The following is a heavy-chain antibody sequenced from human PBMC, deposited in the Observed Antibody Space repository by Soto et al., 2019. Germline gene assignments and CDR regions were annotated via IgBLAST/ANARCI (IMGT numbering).Heavy chain of an antibody. Sequence: QVQLVESGGGVVQPGRSLRLSCAASGFTFSSSVVHWVRQAPGKGLEWVAVISSDESNEDYADSVKGRFTISRDNSKNTLYLQMNSLRAEDTAVYYCATGLIKLEGGAFDIWGQGTMVTVSS. CDR1: GFTFSSSV. CDR2: ISSDESNE. J-gene: IGHJ3*02. CDR3: ATGLIKLEGGAFDI. V-gene: IGHV3-33*01. D-gene: IGHD3-16*01.